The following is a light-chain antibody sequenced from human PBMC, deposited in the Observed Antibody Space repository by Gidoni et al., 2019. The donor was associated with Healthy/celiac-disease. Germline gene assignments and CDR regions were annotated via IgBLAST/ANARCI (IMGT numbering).Light chain of an antibody. CDR2: GAS. V-gene: IGKV3-15*01. Sequence: DIVLPQSPATLSVSPGERDTLSCRASQRVSSNLAWYQQNTGQSPRLLIYGASTRATGIPARCSGSGSGTEVTLTISSLQSEDFAVYYCQQYNNWPLFTFGPGTKVDIK. CDR1: QRVSSN. CDR3: QQYNNWPLFT. J-gene: IGKJ3*01.